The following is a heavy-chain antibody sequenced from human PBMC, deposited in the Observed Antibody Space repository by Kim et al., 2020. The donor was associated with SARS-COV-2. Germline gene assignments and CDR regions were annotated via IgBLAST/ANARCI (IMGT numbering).Heavy chain of an antibody. D-gene: IGHD6-19*01. V-gene: IGHV3-23*01. Sequence: YYADSVRGRFTISRDNSKNTLYLQIHSLSADDTALYYCTKGPPKGYSGWATWGQGTLVTISS. CDR3: TKGPPKGYSGWAT. J-gene: IGHJ5*02.